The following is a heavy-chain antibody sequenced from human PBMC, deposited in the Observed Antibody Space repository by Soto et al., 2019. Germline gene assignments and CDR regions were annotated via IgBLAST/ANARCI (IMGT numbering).Heavy chain of an antibody. CDR2: IYYSGNT. V-gene: IGHV4-59*01. Sequence: SETLSLTCTVSGGSISPYYWSWIRQPPGKGLEWIGYIYYSGNTNYNPSLKSRVTISVDTAQRQFSLGLRSVTAADTAVYYCAKEVGRIPSGCFDPWGQGMLVTVS. D-gene: IGHD5-18*01. CDR3: AKEVGRIPSGCFDP. J-gene: IGHJ5*02. CDR1: GGSISPYY.